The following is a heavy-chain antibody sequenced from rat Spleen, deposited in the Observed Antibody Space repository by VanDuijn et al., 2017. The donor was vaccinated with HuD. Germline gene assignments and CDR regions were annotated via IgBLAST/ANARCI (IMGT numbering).Heavy chain of an antibody. Sequence: EVQLVESGGGLVQSGKSLKLSCAASGFAFSDYYMTWVRQAPKKGLEWVASISYEGSTTYYGDSVKGRFTISRDNAESTLYLQMNSLRSEDTATYYCTRRGFLSDWYFDFWGPGTMVTVSS. CDR3: TRRGFLSDWYFDF. V-gene: IGHV5-22*01. D-gene: IGHD4-4*01. CDR2: ISYEGSTT. CDR1: GFAFSDYY. J-gene: IGHJ1*01.